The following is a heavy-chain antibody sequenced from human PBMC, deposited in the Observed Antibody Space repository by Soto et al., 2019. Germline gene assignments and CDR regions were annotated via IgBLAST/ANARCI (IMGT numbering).Heavy chain of an antibody. CDR2: IHDSGTT. CDR1: GGSVSSGNYY. J-gene: IGHJ4*02. D-gene: IGHD2-15*01. CDR3: AREVAAIGDFDS. Sequence: SETLSLTCTVSGGSVSSGNYYWTWLRQPPGKRLEWIGNIHDSGTTNYNPSLKSRVTISIDPSQSQFSLRLTSVIAADTAVYYCAREVAAIGDFDSWGQGTLVTVSS. V-gene: IGHV4-61*01.